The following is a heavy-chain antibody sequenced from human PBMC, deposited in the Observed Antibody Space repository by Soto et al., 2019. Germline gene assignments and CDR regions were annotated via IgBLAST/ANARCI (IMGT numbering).Heavy chain of an antibody. Sequence: PSQTLSLTCAISGDSVSSNSDAWNWIRQSPSRGLEWLGRTYYRSKWYNDYAVSVKSRITINPDTSKNQFSLQLNSVTPEDMAVYYCARGETGTTNWFDPCGQGTLVTVS. J-gene: IGHJ5*02. CDR1: GDSVSSNSDA. CDR3: ARGETGTTNWFDP. D-gene: IGHD1-7*01. V-gene: IGHV6-1*01. CDR2: TYYRSKWYN.